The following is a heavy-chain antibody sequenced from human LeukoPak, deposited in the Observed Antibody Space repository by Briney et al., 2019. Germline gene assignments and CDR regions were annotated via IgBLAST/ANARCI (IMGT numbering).Heavy chain of an antibody. J-gene: IGHJ3*02. Sequence: GGSLRLSCAASGFTFSSYGMHWVRQAPGKGLEWVAVISYDGSNKYYADSVKGRFTISRDNSKNTPYLQMNSLRAEDTAVYYCAKDRSTVTTRDAFDIWGQGTMVTVSS. CDR3: AKDRSTVTTRDAFDI. CDR2: ISYDGSNK. D-gene: IGHD4-17*01. V-gene: IGHV3-30*18. CDR1: GFTFSSYG.